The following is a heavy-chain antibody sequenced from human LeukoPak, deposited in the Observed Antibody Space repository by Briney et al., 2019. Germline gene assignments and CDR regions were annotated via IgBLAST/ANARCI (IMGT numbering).Heavy chain of an antibody. CDR1: GFTFSSYG. CDR2: ISYDGSNK. V-gene: IGHV3-30*18. D-gene: IGHD1-26*01. Sequence: GGSLRLSCAASGFTFSSYGMHWVRQAPGKGLEWVAVISYDGSNKYYADSVKGRFTISRDNSKNTLYLQMNSLRAEDTAVYYCAKDQSRGVGAMNYWGQGTLVTVSS. CDR3: AKDQSRGVGAMNY. J-gene: IGHJ4*02.